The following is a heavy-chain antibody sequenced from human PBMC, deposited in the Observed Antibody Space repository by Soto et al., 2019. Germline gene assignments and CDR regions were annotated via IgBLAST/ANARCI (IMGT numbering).Heavy chain of an antibody. CDR1: SGSITTSVL. Sequence: SETLSLTCDVSSGSITTSVLWTWVRQFPGKGLEWIGEVAHDGHTNYNPSLSGRVTMSVDLSNSQFSLKVASVTAADTAVYFCVGGRDYDYWGQGTLVTVSS. V-gene: IGHV4-4*02. D-gene: IGHD1-26*01. CDR3: VGGRDYDY. CDR2: VAHDGHT. J-gene: IGHJ4*02.